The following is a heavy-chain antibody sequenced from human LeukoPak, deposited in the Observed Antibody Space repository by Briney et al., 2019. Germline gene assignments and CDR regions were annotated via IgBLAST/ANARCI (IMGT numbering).Heavy chain of an antibody. D-gene: IGHD3-10*01. CDR2: INPNSGGT. CDR3: ARVRGVIIGDWFDP. J-gene: IGHJ5*02. CDR1: GYTFTGYY. V-gene: IGHV1-2*02. Sequence: GASVKVSCKASGYTFTGYYMHWVRQAPGQGLEWMGWINPNSGGTNYAQKFQGRVTMTRDTSISTAYMELSRLRSDDTAVYYCARVRGVIIGDWFDPWGQGTLVTVSS.